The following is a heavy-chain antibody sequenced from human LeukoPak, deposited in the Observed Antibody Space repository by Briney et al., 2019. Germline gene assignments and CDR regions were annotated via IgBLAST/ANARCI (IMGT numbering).Heavy chain of an antibody. CDR1: GFTFSSYA. CDR3: AKDEIGAVAGPIDY. Sequence: PGGSLRLSCAASGFTFSSYAMHWVRQAPGKGLEWVAVISYDGSNKYYADSVKGRFTISRDNSKNTLYLIMNSLRAEDTAVYYCAKDEIGAVAGPIDYWGQGTLVTVSS. D-gene: IGHD6-19*01. V-gene: IGHV3-30*18. CDR2: ISYDGSNK. J-gene: IGHJ4*02.